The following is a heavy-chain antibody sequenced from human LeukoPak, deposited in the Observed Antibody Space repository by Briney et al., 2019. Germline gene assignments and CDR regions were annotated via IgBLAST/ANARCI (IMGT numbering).Heavy chain of an antibody. J-gene: IGHJ1*01. Sequence: PSETLSLTCAVYGGSFSGYYWSWIRQPPGKGLEWIGEINHSGSTNYNPSLKSRVTISVDTSKNQFSLKLSSVTAADTAVYYCARGTQRSSWYRAEYFQHWGQGTLVTVSS. CDR2: INHSGST. CDR3: ARGTQRSSWYRAEYFQH. D-gene: IGHD6-13*01. V-gene: IGHV4-34*01. CDR1: GGSFSGYY.